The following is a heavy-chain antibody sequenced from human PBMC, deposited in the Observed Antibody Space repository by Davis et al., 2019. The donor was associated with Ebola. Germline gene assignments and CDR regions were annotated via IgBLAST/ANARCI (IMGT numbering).Heavy chain of an antibody. CDR1: GFNFSHYA. V-gene: IGHV3-21*06. J-gene: IGHJ4*02. D-gene: IGHD3-16*01. CDR3: ATSESFFDYAAYFHY. CDR2: ISSDGSYI. Sequence: GGSLRLSCAVSGFNFSHYAMNWVRQAPGKGLEWVSSISSDGSYIFYSDSAKGRFTISRDNAKNSLYLQMNSLKAEDTAVYFCATSESFFDYAAYFHYWGQGTLLTVSS.